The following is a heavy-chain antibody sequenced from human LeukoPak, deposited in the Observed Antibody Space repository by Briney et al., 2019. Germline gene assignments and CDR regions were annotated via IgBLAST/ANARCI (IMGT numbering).Heavy chain of an antibody. J-gene: IGHJ1*01. CDR3: AKDIDSSWYAEYFQH. D-gene: IGHD6-13*01. CDR2: ISGDGGST. V-gene: IGHV3-43*02. CDR1: GFTFSSYS. Sequence: GGSVTLFCAASGFTFSSYSMNWVRQAPGKGLEWVSLISGDGGSTYSANSVKGRFTISRDNSKNSLYLQMNSLRTEDTALYYCAKDIDSSWYAEYFQHWGQGTLFTVSS.